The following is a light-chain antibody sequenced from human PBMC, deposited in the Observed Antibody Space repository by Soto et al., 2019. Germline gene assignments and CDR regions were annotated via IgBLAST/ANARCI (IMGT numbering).Light chain of an antibody. J-gene: IGLJ1*01. CDR3: NSYTTSRSFYA. CDR2: DVS. Sequence: QYVLTQPASVSVSPGQARSISCARTSSDMGGYDYVSWYQQYPGKAPKLMIYDVSNRPSGVSDRFSGSKSANTASLTISGLQAEDEADYYCNSYTTSRSFYAFGTVTEVTVL. CDR1: SSDMGGYDY. V-gene: IGLV2-14*01.